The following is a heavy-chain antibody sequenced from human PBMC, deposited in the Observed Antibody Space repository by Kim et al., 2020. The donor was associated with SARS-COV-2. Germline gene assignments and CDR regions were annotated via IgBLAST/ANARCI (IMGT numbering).Heavy chain of an antibody. D-gene: IGHD3-16*01. J-gene: IGHJ2*01. CDR3: AKDSSKYYDYVWGPNWYFDL. CDR2: ISGSGGST. Sequence: GGSLRLSCAASGFTFSSYAMSWVRQAPGKGLEWVSAISGSGGSTYYADSVKGRFTISRDNSKNTLYLQMNSLRAEDTAVYYCAKDSSKYYDYVWGPNWYFDLWGRGTLVTVSS. V-gene: IGHV3-23*01. CDR1: GFTFSSYA.